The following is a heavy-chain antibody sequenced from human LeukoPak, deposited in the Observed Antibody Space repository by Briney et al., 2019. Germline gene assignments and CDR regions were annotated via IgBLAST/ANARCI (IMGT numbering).Heavy chain of an antibody. V-gene: IGHV3-53*01. Sequence: GGSLRLSCAASGLTVSSNSMSWVRQAPGKGLEWVSFIYSGGSTYYADSVKGRFTISRDNSKNTLYLQMNSLRADDTAVYYCARRAGAYSHPYDYWGQGALVTVSS. CDR2: IYSGGST. J-gene: IGHJ4*02. CDR1: GLTVSSNS. D-gene: IGHD4/OR15-4a*01. CDR3: ARRAGAYSHPYDY.